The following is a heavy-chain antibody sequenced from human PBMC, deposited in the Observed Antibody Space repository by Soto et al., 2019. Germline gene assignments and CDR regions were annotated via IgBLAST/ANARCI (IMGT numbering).Heavy chain of an antibody. CDR1: GGSISSGYYY. J-gene: IGHJ6*02. V-gene: IGHV4-30-4*01. D-gene: IGHD5-12*01. Sequence: SETLSLTCSVSGGSISSGYYYWSWIRQPPGKGLEWIGNIYYSGNTYYNPSLNSRLIISIDTSKNHFSLKVCSVTAADTAVYYCASSWLDGMDVWGQGYTVTVSS. CDR3: ASSWLDGMDV. CDR2: IYYSGNT.